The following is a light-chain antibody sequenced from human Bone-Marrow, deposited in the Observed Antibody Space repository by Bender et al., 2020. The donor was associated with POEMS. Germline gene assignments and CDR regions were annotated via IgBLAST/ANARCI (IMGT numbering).Light chain of an antibody. CDR3: SSYAATTTVL. J-gene: IGLJ3*02. CDR2: EVT. V-gene: IGLV2-14*01. CDR1: SRDVGGYNY. Sequence: QSALTQPASVSGSPGQSITISCTGTSRDVGGYNYVSWYQQHPGKAPKLMIYEVTKRPSGVSKRFSGSKSGNTASLTVSGLQAEDEAAYYCSSYAATTTVLFGGGTKLTVL.